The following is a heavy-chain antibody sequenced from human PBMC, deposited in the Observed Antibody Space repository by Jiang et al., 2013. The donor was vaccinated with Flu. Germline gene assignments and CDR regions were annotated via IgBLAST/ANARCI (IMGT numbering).Heavy chain of an antibody. CDR1: GYSFTSYW. J-gene: IGHJ6*03. CDR2: IDPSDSYT. CDR3: ARRVTIFGVVTTAGSDPNYYYYMDV. Sequence: GAEVKKPGESLRISCKGSGYSFTSYWISWVRQMPGKGLEWMGRIDPSDSYTNYSPSFQGHVTISADKSISTAYLQWSSLKASDTAMYYCARRVTIFGVVTTAGSDPNYYYYMDVWGKGTTVTVSS. V-gene: IGHV5-10-1*01. D-gene: IGHD3-3*01.